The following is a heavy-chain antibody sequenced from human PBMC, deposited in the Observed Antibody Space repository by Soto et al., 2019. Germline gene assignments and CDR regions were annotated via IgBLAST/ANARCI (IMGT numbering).Heavy chain of an antibody. J-gene: IGHJ6*02. CDR1: GGSISSYY. CDR3: ARDQKYYDILTGTDGRYGMDV. D-gene: IGHD3-9*01. V-gene: IGHV4-59*01. Sequence: QVQLQESGPGLVKPSETLSLTCTVSGGSISSYYWSWIRQPPGKGLEWIGYIYYSGSTNYNPSLKSRVTISVTTSKNQFSLKLSSVTAADTAVYYCARDQKYYDILTGTDGRYGMDVWGQGTTVTVSS. CDR2: IYYSGST.